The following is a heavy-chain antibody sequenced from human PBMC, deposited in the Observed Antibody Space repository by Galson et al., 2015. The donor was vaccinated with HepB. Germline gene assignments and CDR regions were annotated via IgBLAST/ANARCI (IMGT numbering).Heavy chain of an antibody. V-gene: IGHV3-23*01. CDR3: AKARYYDSSGYRGFDY. J-gene: IGHJ4*02. Sequence: SLRLSCAASGFTFSSYAMSWVRQAPGKGLEWVSAISGSGGSTYYADSVKGRFTISRDNSKNTLYLQMNSLRAEDTAVYYCAKARYYDSSGYRGFDYWGQGTLVTVSS. CDR2: ISGSGGST. D-gene: IGHD3-22*01. CDR1: GFTFSSYA.